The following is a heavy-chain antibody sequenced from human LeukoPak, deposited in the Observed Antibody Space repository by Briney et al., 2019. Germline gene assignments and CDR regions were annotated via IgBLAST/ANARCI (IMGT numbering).Heavy chain of an antibody. V-gene: IGHV1-46*01. J-gene: IGHJ4*02. Sequence: ASVKVSCKASGYSFTRYYMSWVRQAPGQGLEWTGIINPSSGSTTYAQKFQGRVTMTRDMSTNTVYMELSSLRSEDTAVYYCARGRPETWKPTWSEKYYFDYWGQGTLVTVSS. CDR2: INPSSGST. CDR1: GYSFTRYY. CDR3: ARGRPETWKPTWSEKYYFDY. D-gene: IGHD1-1*01.